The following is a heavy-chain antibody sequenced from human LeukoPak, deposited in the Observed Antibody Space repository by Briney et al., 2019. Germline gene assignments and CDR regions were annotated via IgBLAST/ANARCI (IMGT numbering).Heavy chain of an antibody. D-gene: IGHD3/OR15-3a*01. Sequence: SETLSLTCTVSGGSVNSRDFYWVWIRQPPGKGLEWIGQIYYSGSANYNPSLKSRVTMSLDTSKNQFSLKLSSVTAADTAVYYCARRPFEDYFFDYWGQGTLVTVSS. CDR1: GGSVNSRDFY. J-gene: IGHJ4*02. CDR2: IYYSGSA. V-gene: IGHV4-61*08. CDR3: ARRPFEDYFFDY.